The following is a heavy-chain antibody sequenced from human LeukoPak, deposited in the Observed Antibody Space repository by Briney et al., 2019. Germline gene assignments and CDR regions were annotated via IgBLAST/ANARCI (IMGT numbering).Heavy chain of an antibody. CDR1: GGSISTYY. J-gene: IGHJ6*03. CDR2: IYYSGST. Sequence: SETLSLTCTVSGGSISTYYWSRIRQPPGKGLEWIGYIYYSGSTNYNPPLKSRVTISVDTSKNQFSLKLSSVTAADTAVYYCARVETSYYYMDVWGKGTTVTVSS. V-gene: IGHV4-59*01. CDR3: ARVETSYYYMDV.